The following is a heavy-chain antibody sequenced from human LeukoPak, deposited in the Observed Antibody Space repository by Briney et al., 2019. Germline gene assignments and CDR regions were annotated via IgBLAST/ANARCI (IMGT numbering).Heavy chain of an antibody. CDR3: ARAGYDCSSTSCYGGTYYFDY. J-gene: IGHJ4*02. CDR1: GGSFSVYY. V-gene: IGHV4-34*01. Sequence: SETLSLTRAVYGGSFSVYYWSCIPDPPGEGLERIGEITHSGSTNHNPSLKSRVTISVDTSKNQFSLELSSVTAADTAVYYCARAGYDCSSTSCYGGTYYFDYWGQGTLVTVSS. CDR2: ITHSGST. D-gene: IGHD2-2*01.